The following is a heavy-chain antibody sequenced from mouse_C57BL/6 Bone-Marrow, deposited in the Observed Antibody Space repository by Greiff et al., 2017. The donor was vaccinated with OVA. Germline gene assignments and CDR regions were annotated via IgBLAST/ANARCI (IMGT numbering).Heavy chain of an antibody. J-gene: IGHJ2*01. CDR2: IYPGDGDT. D-gene: IGHD1-1*01. CDR3: ARDYYGSDY. Sequence: VKVVESGPELVKPGASVKISCKASGYAFSSSWMNWVKQRPGKGLEWIGRIYPGDGDTNYNGKFKGKATLTADKSSSTAYMQLSSLTSEDSAVYFCARDYYGSDYWGQGTTLTVSS. V-gene: IGHV1-82*01. CDR1: GYAFSSSW.